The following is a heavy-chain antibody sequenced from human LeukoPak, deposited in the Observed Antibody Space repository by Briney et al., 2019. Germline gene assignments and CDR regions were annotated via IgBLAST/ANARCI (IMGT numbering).Heavy chain of an antibody. D-gene: IGHD5-12*01. CDR1: GFTFDDYA. CDR2: ISWNSGSI. Sequence: PGRSLRLSCAASGFTFDDYAMHWVRQAPGKGLEWVSGISWNSGSIGYADSVKGRFTISRDNAKNSLYLQMYSLRAEDTALYYCAKDNVYSGYGDLDYWGQGTLVTVSS. V-gene: IGHV3-9*01. CDR3: AKDNVYSGYGDLDY. J-gene: IGHJ4*02.